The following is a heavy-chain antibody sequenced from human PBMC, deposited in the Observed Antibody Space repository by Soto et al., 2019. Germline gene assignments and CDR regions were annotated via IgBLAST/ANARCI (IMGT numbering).Heavy chain of an antibody. D-gene: IGHD3-3*01. CDR2: IGTAGDT. J-gene: IGHJ6*02. V-gene: IGHV3-13*01. CDR3: ARGGITIFGVGDGGMDV. Sequence: GGSLRLSCAASGFTFSSYDMHWVRQATGKGLEWVSAIGTAGDTYYPGSVKGRFTISRENAKNSLYLQMNSLRAGDTAVYYCARGGITIFGVGDGGMDVWGQGTTVTVSS. CDR1: GFTFSSYD.